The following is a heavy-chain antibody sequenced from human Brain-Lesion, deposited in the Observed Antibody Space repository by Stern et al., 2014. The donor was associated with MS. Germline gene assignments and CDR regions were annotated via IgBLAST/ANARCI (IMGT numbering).Heavy chain of an antibody. CDR3: ARRGDSSSSGFDY. CDR1: GYRFTSNW. J-gene: IGHJ4*02. CDR2: IWPGDSET. V-gene: IGHV5-51*01. Sequence: VQLVQSGAEVKKPGESLKISCKGSGYRFTSNWIGWVRQMPGKRLEWMGIIWPGDSETRYSPSFQGQVTISADKSISTAYLQWSSLQASDTAMYYCARRGDSSSSGFDYWGQGTLVIVSS. D-gene: IGHD6-6*01.